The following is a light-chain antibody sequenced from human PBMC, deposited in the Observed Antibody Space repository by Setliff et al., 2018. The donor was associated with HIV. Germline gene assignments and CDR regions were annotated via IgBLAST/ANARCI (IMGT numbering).Light chain of an antibody. CDR1: SSDVGSYDL. V-gene: IGLV2-23*02. J-gene: IGLJ2*01. CDR3: CSYASRSTLI. Sequence: QSVLTQPASVSGSLGQSITISCTGSSSDVGSYDLVSWYQEHPGKAPKLMIYEVTKRPSGVSDRFSGSKSGNTAALTISGLQPDDEADYYCCSYASRSTLIFGGGTK. CDR2: EVT.